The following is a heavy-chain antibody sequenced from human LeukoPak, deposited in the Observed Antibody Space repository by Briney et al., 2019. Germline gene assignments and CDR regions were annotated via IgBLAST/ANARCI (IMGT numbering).Heavy chain of an antibody. J-gene: IGHJ4*02. CDR3: AREAVVVPAAYDY. CDR1: GFTFTSHS. D-gene: IGHD2-2*01. Sequence: PGGSLRLSCAASGFTFTSHSMNWVRQAPGKGLEWVSYISSSSSSTIYYADSVKGRFTISRDNAKNSLYLQMNSLRAEDTAVYYCAREAVVVPAAYDYWGQGTLVTVSS. CDR2: ISSSSSSTI. V-gene: IGHV3-48*01.